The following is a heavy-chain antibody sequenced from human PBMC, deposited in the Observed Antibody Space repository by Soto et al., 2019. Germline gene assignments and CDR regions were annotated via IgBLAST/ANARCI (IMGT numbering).Heavy chain of an antibody. Sequence: GGSLRLSCAASGLTVSTNPMSWLRQAPGKGQEWVSVIYTGGGKHYADSGKGRFTISRYNSNNSVHLQMTRLLPDDTAVYCCARDWSCHRGQRTLVTVSS. D-gene: IGHD2-8*02. V-gene: IGHV3-66*01. J-gene: IGHJ4*02. CDR1: GLTVSTNP. CDR3: ARDWSCH. CDR2: IYTGGGK.